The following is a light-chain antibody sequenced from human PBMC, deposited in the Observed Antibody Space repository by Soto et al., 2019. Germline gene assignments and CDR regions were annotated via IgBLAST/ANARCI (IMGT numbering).Light chain of an antibody. V-gene: IGKV1-27*01. CDR3: QKYNTVPAT. Sequence: DIQMTQSPPSLSASVGDRVTITCRASQGIGNSLAWYQQKPGTVPKLLIYSASTVQSGVPSRFSGSGSGTDVTLTISSLQPEDVAAYYCQKYNTVPATFGQGTRLEIK. CDR2: SAS. CDR1: QGIGNS. J-gene: IGKJ5*01.